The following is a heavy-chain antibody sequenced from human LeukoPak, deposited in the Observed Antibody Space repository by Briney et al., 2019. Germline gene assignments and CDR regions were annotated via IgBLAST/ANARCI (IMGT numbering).Heavy chain of an antibody. CDR1: GGSISSSSYY. CDR3: ARHIGRSGFRAGAFDI. V-gene: IGHV4-39*01. J-gene: IGHJ3*02. CDR2: IYYSGST. D-gene: IGHD3-10*01. Sequence: SETLSLTCTVSGGSISSSSYYWGWIRQPPGKGLEWIGGIYYSGSTYYNPSLKSRVTISVDTSKNQFSLKLSSVTAADTAVYYCARHIGRSGFRAGAFDIWGQGTMVTVSS.